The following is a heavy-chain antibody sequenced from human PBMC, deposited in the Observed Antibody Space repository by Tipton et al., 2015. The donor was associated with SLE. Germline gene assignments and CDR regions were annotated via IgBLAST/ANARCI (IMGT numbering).Heavy chain of an antibody. J-gene: IGHJ4*02. CDR3: AKSLEGSISIPSTRHLDS. Sequence: SLRLSCAASGFTFSSYALDWVRQAPGKGLEWVATISRAGGTIYYADSVKGRFTISRDKSTDTLSLQMNSLRADDTAVYYCAKSLEGSISIPSTRHLDSWGQGTPVTVSS. CDR2: ISRAGGTI. V-gene: IGHV3-23*01. D-gene: IGHD2/OR15-2a*01. CDR1: GFTFSSYA.